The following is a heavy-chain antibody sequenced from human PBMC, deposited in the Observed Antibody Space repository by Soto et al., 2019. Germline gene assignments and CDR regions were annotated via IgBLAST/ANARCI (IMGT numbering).Heavy chain of an antibody. CDR2: LYSGGTT. D-gene: IGHD3-10*01. Sequence: ESGGGLIQPGGSLRLSCAASGFNFIRKYMIWVRQAPGKGLEWVSILYSGGTTYYADSVKGRFTISRDTSENTLYLQMNSLRAEDTAVYYWARGLYDSGSFYFDFWGQGTLVTVSS. V-gene: IGHV3-53*01. CDR1: GFNFIRKY. J-gene: IGHJ4*02. CDR3: ARGLYDSGSFYFDF.